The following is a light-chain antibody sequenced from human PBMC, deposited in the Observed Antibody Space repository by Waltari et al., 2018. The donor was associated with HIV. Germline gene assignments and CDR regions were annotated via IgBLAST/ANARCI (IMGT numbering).Light chain of an antibody. CDR1: RSDVGGYDS. V-gene: IGLV2-11*01. CDR3: CSYAGTYTYVL. Sequence: QSALTQPRSVSGSPGQSVTISCTGPRSDVGGYDSVSWYLQHPGKVPKLIIYEVIKRPSGVPDRFSGSKSGNTASLTISGLQTEDEADYFCCSYAGTYTYVLFGGGTKLTVL. J-gene: IGLJ3*02. CDR2: EVI.